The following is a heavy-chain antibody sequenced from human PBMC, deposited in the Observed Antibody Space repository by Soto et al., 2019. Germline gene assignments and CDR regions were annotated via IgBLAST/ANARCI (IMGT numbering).Heavy chain of an antibody. J-gene: IGHJ4*02. V-gene: IGHV1-69*13. Sequence: ASVKVSCKASGCTFSSYAISWVRQAPGQGLEWMGWISPICGTANYAQKFQGSVKITADESKRKAYMELTRLRSEDKAVYYCRGYSYRTPNSTLFDYWGQGTLVTVSS. D-gene: IGHD5-18*01. CDR3: RGYSYRTPNSTLFDY. CDR2: ISPICGTA. CDR1: GCTFSSYA.